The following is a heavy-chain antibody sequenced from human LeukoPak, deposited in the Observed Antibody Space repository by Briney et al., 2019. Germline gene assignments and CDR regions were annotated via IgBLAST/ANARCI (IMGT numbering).Heavy chain of an antibody. CDR3: ATVTGTTGWFDP. V-gene: IGHV4-30-4*08. CDR2: IYYSGST. J-gene: IGHJ5*02. D-gene: IGHD1-7*01. CDR1: GGSISSGDYY. Sequence: PSETLSLTCTVSGGSISSGDYYWSWIRQPPGKGLEWIGYIYYSGSTYYNPSLKSRVTISVDTSENQFSLKLSSVTAADTAVYYCATVTGTTGWFDPWGQGTLVAVSS.